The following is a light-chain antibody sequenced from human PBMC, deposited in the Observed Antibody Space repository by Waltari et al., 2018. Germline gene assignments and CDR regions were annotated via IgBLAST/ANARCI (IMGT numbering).Light chain of an antibody. CDR3: QQYGSSPVYT. J-gene: IGKJ2*01. CDR1: QGVSSGS. Sequence: EIVLTQSPGTLSLSPGERATLSCRASQGVSSGSLAWYQQKPGQAPRLLIYATSTRATGSPDRFSASGSGTDFTLTISRLEPEDFAVYYCQQYGSSPVYTFGQGTKLEIK. CDR2: ATS. V-gene: IGKV3-20*01.